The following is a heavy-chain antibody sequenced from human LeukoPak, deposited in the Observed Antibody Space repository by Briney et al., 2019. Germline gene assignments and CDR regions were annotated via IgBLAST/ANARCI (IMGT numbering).Heavy chain of an antibody. J-gene: IGHJ6*02. CDR2: IWYDGSNK. Sequence: GGSLRLSCAASGFTFSSYGMHWVRQAPGKGLEWVAVIWYDGSNKYYADSVKGRFTISRDNSKNTLYLQMNSLRAEDTAVYYCARASRGSGSYGMDVWGQGTTVTVSS. CDR1: GFTFSSYG. V-gene: IGHV3-33*01. CDR3: ARASRGSGSYGMDV. D-gene: IGHD3-10*01.